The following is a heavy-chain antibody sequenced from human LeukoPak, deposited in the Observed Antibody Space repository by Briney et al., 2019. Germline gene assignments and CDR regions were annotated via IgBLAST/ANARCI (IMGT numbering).Heavy chain of an antibody. D-gene: IGHD2-2*01. CDR1: GYTFTSYT. V-gene: IGHV1-18*01. CDR2: ISGYNGNT. Sequence: GASVKASCKASGYTFTSYTISWVRQAPGQGLEWMGCISGYNGNTNYAQKLQGRVTMTTDTSTSTAYMELRSLRSDDTAVYYCARSTHRDSDAFDIWGQGTMVTVSS. J-gene: IGHJ3*02. CDR3: ARSTHRDSDAFDI.